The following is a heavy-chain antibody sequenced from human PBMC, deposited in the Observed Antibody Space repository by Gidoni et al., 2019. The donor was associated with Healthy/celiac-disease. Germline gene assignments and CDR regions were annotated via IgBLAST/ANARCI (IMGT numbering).Heavy chain of an antibody. CDR1: GGSISSGDYY. CDR2: IYYSGST. V-gene: IGHV4-30-4*01. Sequence: QVQLQESGPGLVKPSQTLSLTCTVSGGSISSGDYYWSWIRQPPGKGLEWIGYIYYSGSTYYNPSLKSRVTISVDTSKNQFSLKLSSVTAADTAVYYCARASYDSSGPPPPYFDYWGQGTLVTVSS. CDR3: ARASYDSSGPPPPYFDY. D-gene: IGHD3-22*01. J-gene: IGHJ4*02.